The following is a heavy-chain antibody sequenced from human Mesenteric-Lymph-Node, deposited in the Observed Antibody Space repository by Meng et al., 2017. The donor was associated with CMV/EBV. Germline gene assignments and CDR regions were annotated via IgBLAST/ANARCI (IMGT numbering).Heavy chain of an antibody. CDR2: ISYDGSNK. J-gene: IGHJ4*02. CDR3: VFSQYCSSTSCYRPFDY. V-gene: IGHV3-30*04. D-gene: IGHD2-2*02. CDR1: GFTFSSYA. Sequence: GESLKISCAASGFTFSSYAMHWVRQAPGKGLEWVAVISYDGSNKYYADSVKGRFTISRDNSKNTLYLQMNSLRAEDTAVYYGVFSQYCSSTSCYRPFDYWGQGTLVTVSS.